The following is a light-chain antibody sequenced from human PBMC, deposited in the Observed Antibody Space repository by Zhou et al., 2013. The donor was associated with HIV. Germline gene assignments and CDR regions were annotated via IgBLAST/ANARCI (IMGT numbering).Light chain of an antibody. Sequence: EIVMTQSPATLFVSPGERVTLSCRASQSVGINLAWYHQKPGQAPRLLIYGASTRATGIPARFSGYGSGTEFTLTISSLQPEDFAVYYCQFYNNWPPTWTFGRGTKVEMK. V-gene: IGKV3-15*01. J-gene: IGKJ1*01. CDR3: QFYNNWPPTWT. CDR2: GAS. CDR1: QSVGIN.